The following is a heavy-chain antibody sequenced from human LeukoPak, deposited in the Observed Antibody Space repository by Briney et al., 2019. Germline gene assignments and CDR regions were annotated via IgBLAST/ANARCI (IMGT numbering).Heavy chain of an antibody. D-gene: IGHD2-21*01. Sequence: SQTLSLTCTVSGDSISSADYYWTWIRQPPGKGLELVGFIYYSGSTNYNPSLKSRVTISVDTSKNQFFLKLSSVTAADTAVYYCARHISRANWFDPWGQGTLVTVSS. CDR1: GDSISSADYY. CDR3: ARHISRANWFDP. V-gene: IGHV4-30-4*08. J-gene: IGHJ5*02. CDR2: IYYSGST.